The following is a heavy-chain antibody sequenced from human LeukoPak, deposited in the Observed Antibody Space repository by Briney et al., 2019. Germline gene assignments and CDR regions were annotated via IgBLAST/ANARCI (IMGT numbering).Heavy chain of an antibody. CDR1: GLTFNLAW. D-gene: IGHD5-18*01. CDR3: TTHPGYESY. CDR2: INRNTQGATT. Sequence: GGSLRLSCATAGLTFNLAWLSWVRQAPRRGLEWVGRINRNTQGATTDYAAAVKGNFTISRDDSQNTPYLQMNSLEIEDTGVYYCTTHPGYESYWGGGTRVTVFS. J-gene: IGHJ4*02. V-gene: IGHV3-15*01.